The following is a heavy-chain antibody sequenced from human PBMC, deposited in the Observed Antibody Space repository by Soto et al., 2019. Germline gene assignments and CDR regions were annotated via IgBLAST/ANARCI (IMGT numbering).Heavy chain of an antibody. D-gene: IGHD6-13*01. V-gene: IGHV3-23*01. J-gene: IGHJ4*02. CDR3: AKLIVAGGTGY. Sequence: EVQLLESGGGLVQPGGSLRLSCAASGFTFSNYAMSWVRQAPGKGLEWVSSISGSGGNTYYTDSVKGRFTISRDNSKNTLYLQMNSLRAEDTAVYYCAKLIVAGGTGYWGQGTLVTVSS. CDR2: ISGSGGNT. CDR1: GFTFSNYA.